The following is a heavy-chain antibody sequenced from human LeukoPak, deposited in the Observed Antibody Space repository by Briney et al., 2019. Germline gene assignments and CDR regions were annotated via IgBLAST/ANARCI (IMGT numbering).Heavy chain of an antibody. J-gene: IGHJ4*02. Sequence: PWKSLTLSCAASGFTFSSYGMHWVRQAPGKGLEWVAVIWYDGSNKYYADSVKGRFTISRDNSKNTLYLQMNSLRAEDTAVYYCARDGDYYDSSGYHDYWGQGTMVPASS. CDR1: GFTFSSYG. D-gene: IGHD3-22*01. CDR2: IWYDGSNK. V-gene: IGHV3-33*01. CDR3: ARDGDYYDSSGYHDY.